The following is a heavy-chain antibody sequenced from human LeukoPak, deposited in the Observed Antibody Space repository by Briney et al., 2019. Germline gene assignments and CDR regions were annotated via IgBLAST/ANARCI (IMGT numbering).Heavy chain of an antibody. CDR3: ARERAGRPQYYFDY. V-gene: IGHV3-21*01. D-gene: IGHD6-6*01. CDR2: ISSSSSYI. Sequence: GGSLRLSCAASGFTFSSYSMNWVRQAPGKGLEWVSSISSSSSYIYYADSVKGRFTISRDNAKNSLYLQMNSLRAEDTAVYYCARERAGRPQYYFDYWGQGTLVTVSS. CDR1: GFTFSSYS. J-gene: IGHJ4*02.